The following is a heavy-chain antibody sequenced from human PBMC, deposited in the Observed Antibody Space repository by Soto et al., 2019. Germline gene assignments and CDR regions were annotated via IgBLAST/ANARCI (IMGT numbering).Heavy chain of an antibody. Sequence: EVQLVQSGAEVKKPGESLRISCKGSGYSFISYWISWVRQMPGKGLEWMGRIDPSDSYTNYSPSFQGHVTISADKSITTAYLQWSSLKASDTAMYYCARGNEGYCSGGRCYDLDYWGQGTLVTVSS. CDR2: IDPSDSYT. J-gene: IGHJ4*02. V-gene: IGHV5-10-1*01. D-gene: IGHD2-15*01. CDR3: ARGNEGYCSGGRCYDLDY. CDR1: GYSFISYW.